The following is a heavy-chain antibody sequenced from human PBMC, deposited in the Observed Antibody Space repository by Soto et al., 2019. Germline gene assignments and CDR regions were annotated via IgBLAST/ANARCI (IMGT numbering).Heavy chain of an antibody. CDR2: SSAYNGNI. CDR1: GYTFTSDA. D-gene: IGHD4-17*01. Sequence: QIQLVQSGPEVKKPGASVKVSCKASGYTFTSDAITWVRQAPGQGLEWMVWSSAYNGNINYAQKLQDRVTMTTDTSTITAYMGLSRLTSEATAVYYCARMTDYGDYEYFDYWGQGTLVTVSS. V-gene: IGHV1-18*01. CDR3: ARMTDYGDYEYFDY. J-gene: IGHJ4*02.